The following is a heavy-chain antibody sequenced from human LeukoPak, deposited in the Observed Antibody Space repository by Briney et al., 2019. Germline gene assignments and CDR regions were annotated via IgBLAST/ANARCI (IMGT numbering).Heavy chain of an antibody. D-gene: IGHD3-10*01. Sequence: GGSLRLSCAASGFTFTTYSMNWVRQAPGKGLEWVSYISSSSGTIYYADSVKGRFAISRDTSRNTLYLQMDSLRAEDTAVYYCARELIVMVRGSTPTWGQGTLVTVSS. V-gene: IGHV3-48*01. J-gene: IGHJ4*02. CDR1: GFTFTTYS. CDR2: ISSSSGTI. CDR3: ARELIVMVRGSTPT.